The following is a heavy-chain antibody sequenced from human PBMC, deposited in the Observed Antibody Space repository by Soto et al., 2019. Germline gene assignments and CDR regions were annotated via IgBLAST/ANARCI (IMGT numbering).Heavy chain of an antibody. D-gene: IGHD3-10*01. CDR1: GGSISSGGYS. CDR2: IYHSGST. CDR3: ARAIGWFGQLLGGYYFDY. J-gene: IGHJ4*02. V-gene: IGHV4-30-2*01. Sequence: QLQLQESGSGLVKPSQTLSLTCAVSGGSISSGGYSWSWIRQPPGKGLEWIGYIYHSGSTYYNPSLKGRVTKSVDRSKNQFSLKLSSVTAADTAVYYCARAIGWFGQLLGGYYFDYWGQGTLVTVSS.